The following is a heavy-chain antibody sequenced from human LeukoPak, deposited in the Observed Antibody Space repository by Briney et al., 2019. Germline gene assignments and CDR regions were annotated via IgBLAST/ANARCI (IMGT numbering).Heavy chain of an antibody. CDR2: MNPNSGNT. CDR1: GYTFTSYD. V-gene: IGHV1-8*01. D-gene: IGHD6-6*01. J-gene: IGHJ6*03. Sequence: ASVKVSCKASGYTFTSYDINWVRQATGQGLEWMGWMNPNSGNTGYAQKFQGRVTMTRNTSISTAYMELSSLRSEDTAVYYRARAPPYSSSSVYYYYYMDVWGKGTTVTVSS. CDR3: ARAPPYSSSSVYYYYYMDV.